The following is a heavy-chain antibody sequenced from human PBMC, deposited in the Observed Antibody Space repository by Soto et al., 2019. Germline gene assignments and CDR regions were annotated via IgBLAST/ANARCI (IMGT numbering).Heavy chain of an antibody. Sequence: EVQLVESGGGLVQRGGSLRLSCAASGFPLATYWMTWVRQAPGKGLEWVANIKPDGSEKTYLDSVNGRFTISRDNAENSLLLQMNSLRAEDTGVYYWARVAYRWNGKDYWGRGTLVTVSS. CDR2: IKPDGSEK. J-gene: IGHJ4*02. V-gene: IGHV3-7*04. CDR1: GFPLATYW. D-gene: IGHD1-1*01. CDR3: ARVAYRWNGKDY.